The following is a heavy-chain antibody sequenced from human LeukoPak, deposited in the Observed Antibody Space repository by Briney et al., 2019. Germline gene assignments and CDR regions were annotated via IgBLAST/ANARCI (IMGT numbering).Heavy chain of an antibody. CDR3: ATGGYGYGNARWFDP. CDR2: FDPDDGET. CDR1: GYTLTELS. Sequence: AAVKVSCKVSGYTLTELSMHWVRQAPGKGLEWMGGFDPDDGETIYAQKFQSRVTMTEDTSTETAYRELSSLRSEATAVYYCATGGYGYGNARWFDPWGQGTLVTVSS. J-gene: IGHJ5*02. D-gene: IGHD5-18*01. V-gene: IGHV1-24*01.